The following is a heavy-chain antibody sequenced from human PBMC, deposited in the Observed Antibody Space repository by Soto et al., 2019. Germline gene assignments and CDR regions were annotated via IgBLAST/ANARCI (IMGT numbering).Heavy chain of an antibody. Sequence: KGMEWVSAISGSGGSKYYAASVKGRFTISRDNSKNTLYLQMNSLRAEDTAVYYCAKPYYYFFCGEEDGIQDTVPVSGFLLNRSSDL. CDR3: AKPYYYFFCGEEDGIQDTVPVSGFLLNRSSDL. J-gene: IGHJ2*01. D-gene: IGHD3-3*01. V-gene: IGHV3-23*01. CDR2: ISGSGGSK.